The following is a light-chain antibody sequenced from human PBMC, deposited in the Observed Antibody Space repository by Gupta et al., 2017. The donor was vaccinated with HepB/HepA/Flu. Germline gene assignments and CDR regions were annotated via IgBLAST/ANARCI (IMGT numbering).Light chain of an antibody. CDR2: AAS. CDR1: QNIGRY. V-gene: IGKV1-39*01. CDR3: QQNYSSPLT. Sequence: ILTNLSSSSLSVSIGDRVTITCRARQNIGRYLDWYQQKPSKAPNLLIYAASTFHNGVPSRFSGSGSGTDFTLTISSLHPEDFATYYCQQNYSSPLTFGCGTKVDI. J-gene: IGKJ4*01.